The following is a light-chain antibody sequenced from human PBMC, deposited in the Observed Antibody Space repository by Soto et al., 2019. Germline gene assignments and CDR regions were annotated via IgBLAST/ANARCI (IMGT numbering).Light chain of an antibody. Sequence: DIQMTQSPSSLSASVGDRVTITCRASQGIRNDLDWYQQKPGKAPKRLIYAASSLQSGVPSRFSGSGYGTEFTLTISSLLPEDFATYYCLQHNTYPWTFGQGTKVEIK. CDR1: QGIRND. J-gene: IGKJ1*01. CDR2: AAS. V-gene: IGKV1-17*01. CDR3: LQHNTYPWT.